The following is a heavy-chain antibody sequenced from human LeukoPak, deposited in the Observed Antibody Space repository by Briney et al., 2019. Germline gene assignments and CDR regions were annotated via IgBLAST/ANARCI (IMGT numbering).Heavy chain of an antibody. Sequence: GASVKVSCKASGYTFTSYAMHWVRQAPGQRLEWMGWINAGNGNTKYSQKFQGRVTITGDTSASTAYMELSSLRSEDTAVYYCAREATRYSSGWFFSWGQGTLVTVSS. CDR1: GYTFTSYA. CDR3: AREATRYSSGWFFS. V-gene: IGHV1-3*01. D-gene: IGHD6-19*01. CDR2: INAGNGNT. J-gene: IGHJ5*02.